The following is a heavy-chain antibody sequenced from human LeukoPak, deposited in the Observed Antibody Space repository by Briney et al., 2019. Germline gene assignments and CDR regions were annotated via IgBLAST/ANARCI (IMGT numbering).Heavy chain of an antibody. Sequence: SVKVSCKASGGTFSSYAISWVRQAPGQGLEWMGRIIPILGIANYAQKFQGRVTITADKSTSTAYMELSSLRSEDTAVYYYARQTRPSSYYFDYWGQGTLVTVSS. CDR3: ARQTRPSSYYFDY. CDR2: IIPILGIA. CDR1: GGTFSSYA. V-gene: IGHV1-69*04. J-gene: IGHJ4*02.